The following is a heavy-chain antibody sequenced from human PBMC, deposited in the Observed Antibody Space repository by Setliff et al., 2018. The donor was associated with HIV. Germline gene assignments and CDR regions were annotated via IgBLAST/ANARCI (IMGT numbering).Heavy chain of an antibody. D-gene: IGHD7-27*01. Sequence: GGSLRLSCTASGFIFGDYSMTWVRQAPGKGLEWLANINEDGSERNCVDSVKGRFTISRDNAKNSLYLHMNSLRADDTAVYYCARGETGDARGYSYYYMDVWGKGTTVTVSS. J-gene: IGHJ6*03. V-gene: IGHV3-7*01. CDR1: GFIFGDYS. CDR3: ARGETGDARGYSYYYMDV. CDR2: INEDGSER.